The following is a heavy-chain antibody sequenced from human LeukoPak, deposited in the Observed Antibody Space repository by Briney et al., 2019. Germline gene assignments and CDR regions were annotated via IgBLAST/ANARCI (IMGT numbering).Heavy chain of an antibody. V-gene: IGHV3-48*03. J-gene: IGHJ4*02. Sequence: GGSLRLSCAASGFTFSSYEMNWVRQAPGKGLEWVSYISSSGSTIYYADSVKGRFTISRDIAKNSLYLQMNSLRAEDTAVYYCARVAGYSSSWYRFDYWGQGTLVTVSS. CDR2: ISSSGSTI. CDR3: ARVAGYSSSWYRFDY. D-gene: IGHD6-13*01. CDR1: GFTFSSYE.